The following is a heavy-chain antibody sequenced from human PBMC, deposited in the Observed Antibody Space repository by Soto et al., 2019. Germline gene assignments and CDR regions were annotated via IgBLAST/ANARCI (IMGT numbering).Heavy chain of an antibody. CDR3: AKDQASGQGSFDS. J-gene: IGHJ4*02. Sequence: PGGSLRLSCAASGFTFNIYGMHWVRQAPDKGLEWVALISYDRSNQYYADSVKGRFTISRDNSKNTLFLQMNSLRADDTAVYYCAKDQASGQGSFDSWGQGTLVTVSS. CDR1: GFTFNIYG. V-gene: IGHV3-30*18. CDR2: ISYDRSNQ.